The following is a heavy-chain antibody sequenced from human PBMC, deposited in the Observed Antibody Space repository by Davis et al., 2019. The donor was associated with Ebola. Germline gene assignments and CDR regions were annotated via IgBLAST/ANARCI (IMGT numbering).Heavy chain of an antibody. Sequence: MPSETLSLTCTVSGGSISPYYWSWIRQPPGKGLEWIGYIYYSGSTKYNLSLKGRVGISVDTSKNQFSLMLSSVTAADTAVYYCARSYGAAPFDYWGQGTLVTVSS. CDR3: ARSYGAAPFDY. V-gene: IGHV4-59*08. D-gene: IGHD4/OR15-4a*01. J-gene: IGHJ4*02. CDR1: GGSISPYY. CDR2: IYYSGST.